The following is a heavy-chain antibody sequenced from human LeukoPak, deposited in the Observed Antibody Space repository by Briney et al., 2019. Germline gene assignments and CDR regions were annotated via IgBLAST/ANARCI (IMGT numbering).Heavy chain of an antibody. CDR2: IKSNGRTT. J-gene: IGHJ3*02. Sequence: GGSLRLSCAASGFTFSNYWMHWVRQAPGKGLVWVSSIKSNGRTTSYADSVKGRFTISRDNSKNTLYLQMNSLRAEDTAVYYCAKDVVPAAKQVGAFDIWGQGTMVTVSS. CDR1: GFTFSNYW. D-gene: IGHD2-2*01. V-gene: IGHV3-74*01. CDR3: AKDVVPAAKQVGAFDI.